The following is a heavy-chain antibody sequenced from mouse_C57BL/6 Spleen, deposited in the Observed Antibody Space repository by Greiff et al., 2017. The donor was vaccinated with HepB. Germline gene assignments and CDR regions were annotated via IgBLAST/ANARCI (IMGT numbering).Heavy chain of an antibody. V-gene: IGHV5-16*01. CDR2: INYDGSST. J-gene: IGHJ1*03. CDR3: ARGGYGNPWYFDV. CDR1: GFTFSDYY. Sequence: EVKVEESEGGLVQPGRSMKLSCTASGFTFSDYYMAWVRQVPEKGLEWVANINYDGSSTYYLDSLKSRFIISRDNAKNILYLQMSSLKSEDTATYYCARGGYGNPWYFDVWGTGTTVTVSS. D-gene: IGHD2-1*01.